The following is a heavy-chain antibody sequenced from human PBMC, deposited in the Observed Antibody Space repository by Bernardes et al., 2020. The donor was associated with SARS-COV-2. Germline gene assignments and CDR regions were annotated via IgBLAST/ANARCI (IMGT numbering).Heavy chain of an antibody. CDR1: GFTFTSYA. J-gene: IGHJ4*02. D-gene: IGHD1-7*01. CDR2: ISGTGVST. V-gene: IGHV3-23*01. CDR3: AKALTGTTPWDS. Sequence: GGSLRLSCAASGFTFTSYAMNWVRQAPGKGLEWVSAISGTGVSTYFADSVKGRFTISRDNSKSTLFLQMSSLTAEDTAVYYCAKALTGTTPWDSWGQGTLVTVSS.